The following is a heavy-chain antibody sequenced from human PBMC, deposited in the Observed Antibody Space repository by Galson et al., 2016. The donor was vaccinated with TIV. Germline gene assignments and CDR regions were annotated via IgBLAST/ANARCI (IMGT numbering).Heavy chain of an antibody. CDR2: ISSDGTNA. Sequence: SLRLSCAASGFTFSAYRMDWVRQAPGKGLEWVAVISSDGTNAHYADSMKGQFTISRDNSGNTLYLQMNNLRSEDTAVYYCATDGRDAYNPYFDSWGQGTLVTVSS. CDR3: ATDGRDAYNPYFDS. J-gene: IGHJ4*02. V-gene: IGHV3-30*03. CDR1: GFTFSAYR. D-gene: IGHD5-24*01.